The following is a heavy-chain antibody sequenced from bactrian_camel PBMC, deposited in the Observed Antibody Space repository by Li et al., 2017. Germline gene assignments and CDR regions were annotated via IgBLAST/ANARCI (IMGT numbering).Heavy chain of an antibody. D-gene: IGHD2*01. CDR2: IDYDGNT. Sequence: DVQPVESGGGSVQAGESLRLSCKAYGFTIRDSDVGWFRQAPGNECELVSCIDYDGNTYYADSVKGRFTISQDNAKNILYLEMNSLKPEDTANYYFATEGPPCGTRQWEPGTQVTVS. J-gene: IGHJ4*01. CDR1: GFTIRDSD. V-gene: IGHV3S10*01.